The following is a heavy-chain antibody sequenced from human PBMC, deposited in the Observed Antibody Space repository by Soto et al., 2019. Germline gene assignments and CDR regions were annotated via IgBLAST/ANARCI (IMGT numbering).Heavy chain of an antibody. J-gene: IGHJ4*02. Sequence: TGGSLRLSCSVSGFTFSTYTMSWVRQAPGMGLEWVSAISGRGGGTYYADSVKGRFTISRDNSKNTLYLQMNSLRADDTAVYYCAKATSGYYYLFDYWGQGTLVTVSS. CDR1: GFTFSTYT. V-gene: IGHV3-23*01. CDR3: AKATSGYYYLFDY. D-gene: IGHD3-22*01. CDR2: ISGRGGGT.